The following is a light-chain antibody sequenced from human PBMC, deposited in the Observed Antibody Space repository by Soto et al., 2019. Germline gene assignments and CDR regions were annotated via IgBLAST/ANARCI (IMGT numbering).Light chain of an antibody. CDR1: SGDVGGSPY. J-gene: IGLJ2*01. Sequence: QSVLTQPASVSGSPGQSITISCTGTSGDVGGSPYVSWYQQHPGKAPKLMIYEVSNRPSGVSNRFSGSKSGNTASLTISGLQAADEADYSCSSYTSSSTLVFGGGTKLTVL. V-gene: IGLV2-14*01. CDR2: EVS. CDR3: SSYTSSSTLV.